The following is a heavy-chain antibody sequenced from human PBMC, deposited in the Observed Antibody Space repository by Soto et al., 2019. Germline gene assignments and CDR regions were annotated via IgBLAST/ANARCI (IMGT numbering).Heavy chain of an antibody. J-gene: IGHJ3*02. V-gene: IGHV3-23*01. CDR1: GFTFSSYA. Sequence: GGSLRFSCAASGFTFSSYAMSWVRQAPGKGLEWVSAISGSGGSTYYADSVKGRFTISRDNSKNTLYLQMNSLRAEDTAVYYCAKDLSFAVTFKHTRGDAFDIWGQGTMVTVSS. CDR3: AKDLSFAVTFKHTRGDAFDI. D-gene: IGHD4-17*01. CDR2: ISGSGGST.